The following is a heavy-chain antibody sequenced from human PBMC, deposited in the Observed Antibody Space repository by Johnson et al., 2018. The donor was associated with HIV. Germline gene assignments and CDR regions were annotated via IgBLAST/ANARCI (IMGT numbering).Heavy chain of an antibody. CDR3: TTAGGRDTIVGVANDAFDI. CDR2: ISGSGITT. CDR1: GFTFSDHW. Sequence: VESGGGLVQPGGSLRLSCGVSGFTFSDHWMQWVRQAPGKGLQWVSGISGSGITTYYADSVKGRCTISRDNSQNTLYLQMKTLRAEDKAVYYCTTAGGRDTIVGVANDAFDIWGQGTMVTVSS. V-gene: IGHV3-23*04. J-gene: IGHJ3*02. D-gene: IGHD3-3*01.